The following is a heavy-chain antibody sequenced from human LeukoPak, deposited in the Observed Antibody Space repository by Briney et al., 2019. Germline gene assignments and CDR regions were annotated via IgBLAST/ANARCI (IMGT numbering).Heavy chain of an antibody. Sequence: SETLSLTCAVYGGSFSGYYWSWIRQPPGKGLEWIGEINHSGSTNYNPSLKSRVTISVDTSKNQFSLKLSSVTAADTAVYYCASRIQPRTSGAFDIWGQGTMVTVSS. CDR1: GGSFSGYY. D-gene: IGHD5-18*01. CDR3: ASRIQPRTSGAFDI. J-gene: IGHJ3*02. V-gene: IGHV4-34*01. CDR2: INHSGST.